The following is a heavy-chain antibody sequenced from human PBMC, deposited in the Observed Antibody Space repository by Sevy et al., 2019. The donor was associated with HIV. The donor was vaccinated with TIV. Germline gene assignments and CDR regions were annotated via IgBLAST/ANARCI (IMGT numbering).Heavy chain of an antibody. Sequence: SETLSLTCTVSGGSISSSAYYWGWLRQPPGKGLEWIANIFYSGSDYYNPSLSGRVTISVDTSKNQFSLRLNSVTAADTAVYYCARQGGVVVRAFDIWGQGSLVTVSS. CDR1: GGSISSSAYY. CDR2: IFYSGSD. CDR3: ARQGGVVVRAFDI. D-gene: IGHD3-10*01. V-gene: IGHV4-39*01. J-gene: IGHJ4*02.